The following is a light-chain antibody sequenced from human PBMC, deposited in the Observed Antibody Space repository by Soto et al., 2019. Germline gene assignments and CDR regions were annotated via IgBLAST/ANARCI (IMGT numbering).Light chain of an antibody. CDR2: KAS. CDR1: QSIGSW. J-gene: IGKJ1*01. Sequence: DIQMTPSPSTLSASVGDRVTITCRASQSIGSWLAWYQQKPGKAPNLLIYKASSLESGVPSRFSGSGSGTDFTLTISRLEPEDFAVYYCQQYGSSGTFGQGTKVDIK. CDR3: QQYGSSGT. V-gene: IGKV1-5*03.